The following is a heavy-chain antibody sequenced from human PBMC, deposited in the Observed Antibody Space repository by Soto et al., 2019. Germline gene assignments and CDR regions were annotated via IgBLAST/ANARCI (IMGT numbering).Heavy chain of an antibody. CDR3: ARESGREQLVPVYYYGMDV. D-gene: IGHD6-6*01. V-gene: IGHV3-53*01. CDR1: GFTVSNNY. Sequence: GGSLRLSCAASGFTVSNNYMSWVRQAPGKGLEWVSVIYSGGSTYYADSVKGRFTISRDNSKNTLYLQMNSLRAEDTAVYYCARESGREQLVPVYYYGMDVWGQGTTVTVSS. CDR2: IYSGGST. J-gene: IGHJ6*02.